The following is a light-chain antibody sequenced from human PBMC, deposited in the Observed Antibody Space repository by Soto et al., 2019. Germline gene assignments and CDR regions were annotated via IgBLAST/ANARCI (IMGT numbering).Light chain of an antibody. V-gene: IGKV3D-15*01. Sequence: EIVMTQSPATLSVSAGERVTLSCRASQSVSSNLAWYQQKPGQAPRLLIYGASTRATGIPARFSGSGSGTDFTLTISSLQSEDLAVYYCQLYNNWPPLTFGGGTKVEIK. J-gene: IGKJ4*01. CDR2: GAS. CDR3: QLYNNWPPLT. CDR1: QSVSSN.